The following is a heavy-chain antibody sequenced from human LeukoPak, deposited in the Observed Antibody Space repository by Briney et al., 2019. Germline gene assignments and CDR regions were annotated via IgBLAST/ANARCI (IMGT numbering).Heavy chain of an antibody. J-gene: IGHJ4*02. D-gene: IGHD3-9*01. CDR3: ARDSTGYERLDY. CDR2: IYYSGST. Sequence: SETLSLTCTVSGGSISSSSYYWGWIRQPPGKGLEWIGSIYYSGSTYYNPSLKSRVTISVDTSKNQFSLKLSSVTAADTAVYYCARDSTGYERLDYWGQGTLVTVSS. CDR1: GGSISSSSYY. V-gene: IGHV4-39*07.